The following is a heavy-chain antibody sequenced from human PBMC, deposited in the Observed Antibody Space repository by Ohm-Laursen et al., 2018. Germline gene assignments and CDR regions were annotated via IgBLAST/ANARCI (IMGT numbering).Heavy chain of an antibody. CDR2: ISWNSGSI. V-gene: IGHV3-9*01. CDR1: GFTFDDYA. Sequence: SSLRLSCAASGFTFDDYAMHWVRQAPGKGLEWVSGISWNSGSIGYADSVKGRFTISRDNAKNSLYLQMNSLRAEDTALYYCAKDRSSGWNWYFDLWGRGTLVTVSS. D-gene: IGHD6-19*01. CDR3: AKDRSSGWNWYFDL. J-gene: IGHJ2*01.